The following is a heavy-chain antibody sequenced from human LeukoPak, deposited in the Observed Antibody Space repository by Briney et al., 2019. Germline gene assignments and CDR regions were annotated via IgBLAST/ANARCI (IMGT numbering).Heavy chain of an antibody. CDR3: ASPRWYYDSSGYLFDY. J-gene: IGHJ4*02. CDR1: GYTFTSYG. V-gene: IGHV1-18*01. Sequence: ASVKVSCKASGYTFTSYGISWVRQAPGQGLEWMGWISAYNGNTNYAQKLQGRVTMTTDKSTSTAYMELSSLRSEDTAVYYCASPRWYYDSSGYLFDYWGQGTLVTVSS. D-gene: IGHD3-22*01. CDR2: ISAYNGNT.